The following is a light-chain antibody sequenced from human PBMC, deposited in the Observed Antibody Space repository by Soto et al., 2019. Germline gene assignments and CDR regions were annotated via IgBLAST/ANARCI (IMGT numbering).Light chain of an antibody. Sequence: QSALTQPPSASGSPGQSVTISCTGTSGDVGGYNYVSWYQQHPGKAPKLMIYEVSQRPSGVPDRFSGSKSGNTASLTVSGIQAADEADYYCSSYAGGNNYVFGTGTKLTVL. CDR1: SGDVGGYNY. J-gene: IGLJ1*01. V-gene: IGLV2-8*01. CDR3: SSYAGGNNYV. CDR2: EVS.